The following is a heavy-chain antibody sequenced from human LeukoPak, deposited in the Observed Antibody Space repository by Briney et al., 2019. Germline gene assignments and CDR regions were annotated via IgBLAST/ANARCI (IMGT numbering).Heavy chain of an antibody. CDR1: GGSFSGYY. CDR2: INHSGST. Sequence: PSETLSLTCAVYGGSFSGYYWSWIRQPPGKGLEWIGEINHSGSTNYNPSLKSRVTMSVDTSKNQFSLKLSSVTAADTAVYYCASAGNSGSYYQSLWDYWGQGTLVTVSS. D-gene: IGHD3-10*01. J-gene: IGHJ4*02. V-gene: IGHV4-34*01. CDR3: ASAGNSGSYYQSLWDY.